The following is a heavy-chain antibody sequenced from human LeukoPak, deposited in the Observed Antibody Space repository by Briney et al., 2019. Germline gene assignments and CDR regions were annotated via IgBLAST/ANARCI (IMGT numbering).Heavy chain of an antibody. V-gene: IGHV1-69*05. CDR2: IIPIFGTA. D-gene: IGHD1-7*01. Sequence: SVKVPCKASGGTFSSYAISWVRQAPGQGLEWMGGIIPIFGTANYAQKFQGRVTITTDESTSTAYMELSSLRSEDTAVYYCARVAGTNYYYYYMDVWGKGTTVTVSS. CDR3: ARVAGTNYYYYYMDV. J-gene: IGHJ6*03. CDR1: GGTFSSYA.